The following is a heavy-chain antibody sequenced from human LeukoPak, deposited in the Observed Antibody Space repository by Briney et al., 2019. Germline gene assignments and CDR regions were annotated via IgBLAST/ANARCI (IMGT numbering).Heavy chain of an antibody. CDR3: AREGLKGYSYGFNYYYYMDV. CDR1: GGSFGGYY. J-gene: IGHJ6*03. CDR2: INHSGST. D-gene: IGHD5-18*01. Sequence: SETLSLTCAVYGGSFGGYYWSWIRQPPGKGLEWIGEINHSGSTNYNPSLKSRVTISVDTSKNQFSLKLSSVTAADTAVYYCAREGLKGYSYGFNYYYYMDVWGKGTTVTVSS. V-gene: IGHV4-34*01.